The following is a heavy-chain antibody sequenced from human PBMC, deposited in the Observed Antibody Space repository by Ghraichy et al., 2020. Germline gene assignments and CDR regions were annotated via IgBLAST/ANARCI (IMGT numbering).Heavy chain of an antibody. D-gene: IGHD2-15*01. Sequence: SETLSLTCAVYGGSFSGYYWSWIRQPPGKGLEWIGEINHSGSTNYNPSLKSRVTISVDTSKNQFSLKLSSVTAADTAVYYCARGRIYGMDVWGQGTTVTVSS. CDR1: GGSFSGYY. CDR2: INHSGST. V-gene: IGHV4-34*01. CDR3: ARGRIYGMDV. J-gene: IGHJ6*02.